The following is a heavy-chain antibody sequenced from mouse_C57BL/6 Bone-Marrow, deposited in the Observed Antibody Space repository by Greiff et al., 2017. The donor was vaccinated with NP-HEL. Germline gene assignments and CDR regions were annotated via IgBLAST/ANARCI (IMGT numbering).Heavy chain of an antibody. CDR3: ARWGVVAPYYAMDY. CDR2: IHPNSGST. Sequence: QVQLQQPGAELVKPGASVKLSCKASGYTFTSYWMHWVKQRPGQGLEWIGMIHPNSGSTNYNEKFKSKATLTVDKSSSTAYMQLSSLTSEDSAVYYCARWGVVAPYYAMDYWGQGTSVTVSS. J-gene: IGHJ4*01. D-gene: IGHD1-1*01. CDR1: GYTFTSYW. V-gene: IGHV1-64*01.